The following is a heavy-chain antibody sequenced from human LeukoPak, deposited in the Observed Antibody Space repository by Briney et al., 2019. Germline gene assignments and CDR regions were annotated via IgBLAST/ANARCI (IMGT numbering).Heavy chain of an antibody. J-gene: IGHJ4*02. CDR2: IYSGGST. CDR3: ARGYCSGGSCYLSDKHRGFDY. CDR1: GFTVSSNY. D-gene: IGHD2-15*01. V-gene: IGHV3-53*01. Sequence: PGGSLRLSCAASGFTVSSNYMSWVRQAPGEGLEWVSVIYSGGSTYYADSVKGRFTISRDNSKNTLYLQMNSLRAEDTAVYYCARGYCSGGSCYLSDKHRGFDYWGQGTLVTVSS.